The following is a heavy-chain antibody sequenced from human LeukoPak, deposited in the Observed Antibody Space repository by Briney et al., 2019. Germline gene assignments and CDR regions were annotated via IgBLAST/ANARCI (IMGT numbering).Heavy chain of an antibody. Sequence: ASVKVSCKASGYTFTSYDINWVRQATGQGLEWMGWMNPNSGNTGYAQKFQGRVTMTRNTSISTAYMELSSLRSEDTAVYYCARGIMITFGGVHYGMDVWGQGTTVTVSS. D-gene: IGHD3-16*01. CDR3: ARGIMITFGGVHYGMDV. CDR2: MNPNSGNT. CDR1: GYTFTSYD. J-gene: IGHJ6*02. V-gene: IGHV1-8*01.